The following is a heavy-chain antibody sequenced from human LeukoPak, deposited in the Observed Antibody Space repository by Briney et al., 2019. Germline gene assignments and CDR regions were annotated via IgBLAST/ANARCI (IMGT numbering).Heavy chain of an antibody. CDR3: ARGGATMVDYYYYYYMDV. CDR2: IYYSGST. D-gene: IGHD5-12*01. V-gene: IGHV4-59*01. CDR1: GGSISSYY. J-gene: IGHJ6*03. Sequence: SETLSLTCTVSGGSISSYYWSWIRQPPGKGLEWIGYIYYSGSTNYNPSLKSRVTISVDTSKNQFSLKLSSLTAADTAVYYCARGGATMVDYYYYYYMDVWAKGITVTVSS.